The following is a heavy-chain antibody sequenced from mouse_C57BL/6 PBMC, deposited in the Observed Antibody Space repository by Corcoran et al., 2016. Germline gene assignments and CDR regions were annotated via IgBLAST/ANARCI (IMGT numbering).Heavy chain of an antibody. V-gene: IGHV1-26*01. Sequence: EVQLQQSGPELVKPGASVKISCKASGYTFTDYYMNWVKQSHGKSLEWIGDINPNNGGTSYNQKFKGKATLTVDKSSSTAYMELRSLTSEDSAVYYCARWGLRRTLYAMDYWGQGTSVTVSS. CDR2: INPNNGGT. D-gene: IGHD2-4*01. CDR3: ARWGLRRTLYAMDY. CDR1: GYTFTDYY. J-gene: IGHJ4*01.